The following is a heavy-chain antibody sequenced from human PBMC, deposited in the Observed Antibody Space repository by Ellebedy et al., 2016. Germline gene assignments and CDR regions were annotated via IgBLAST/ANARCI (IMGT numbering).Heavy chain of an antibody. CDR2: IYYSGST. CDR3: ASRRDGYIDAFDI. CDR1: GGSISSYY. V-gene: IGHV4-59*01. J-gene: IGHJ3*02. D-gene: IGHD5-24*01. Sequence: SETLSLTCTVSGGSISSYYWSWVRQPPGKGLEWIAYIYYSGSTNYNPSPKSRVTISIDTSKNQFSLRLNSVTASDTAVYYCASRRDGYIDAFDIWGQGTMVTVSS.